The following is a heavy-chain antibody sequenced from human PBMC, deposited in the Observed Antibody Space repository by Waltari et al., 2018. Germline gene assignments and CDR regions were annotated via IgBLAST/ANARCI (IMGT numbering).Heavy chain of an antibody. D-gene: IGHD3-10*01. CDR1: GFIINDAW. CDR2: IKSRSDGGTG. V-gene: IGHV3-15*01. J-gene: IGHJ6*02. CDR3: ATNHLVRGSHWSYGMDV. Sequence: VQLVESGGGSVKPGGSLRLSCPPSGFIINDAWLSWVRRAAGKGLEWVGHIKSRSDGGTGEYAAPVKGRFAISRDDSKNTVWLQMDSLKTEDTAVYYCATNHLVRGSHWSYGMDVWGQGTTVTVSS.